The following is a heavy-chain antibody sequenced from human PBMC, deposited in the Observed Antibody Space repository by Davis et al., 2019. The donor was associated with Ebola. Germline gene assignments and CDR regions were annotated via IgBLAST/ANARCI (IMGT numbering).Heavy chain of an antibody. Sequence: SETLSLTCTVSGGSISSYYWSWIRQPPGKGLEWIGYIYYSGSTNYNPSLKSRVTISVDTSKNQFSLKLSSVTAADTAVYYCARGRGTYYDSSGYYYSSYYFDYWGQGTLVTVSS. V-gene: IGHV4-59*12. CDR3: ARGRGTYYDSSGYYYSSYYFDY. CDR1: GGSISSYY. D-gene: IGHD3-22*01. CDR2: IYYSGST. J-gene: IGHJ4*02.